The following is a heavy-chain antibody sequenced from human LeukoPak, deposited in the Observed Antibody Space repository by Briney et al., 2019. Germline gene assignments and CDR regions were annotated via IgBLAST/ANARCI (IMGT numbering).Heavy chain of an antibody. CDR1: GFTFSSYA. CDR3: AKSTSSWERVDY. V-gene: IGHV3-23*01. Sequence: TGGSLRLYCAASGFTFSSYAMSWVRQAPGKGLEWVSSISGNSGRTYYADSVKGRFSISRDNSNNTLYLQMNSLRAEDAAVYYCAKSTSSWERVDYWGQGTLVTVSS. CDR2: ISGNSGRT. D-gene: IGHD6-13*01. J-gene: IGHJ4*02.